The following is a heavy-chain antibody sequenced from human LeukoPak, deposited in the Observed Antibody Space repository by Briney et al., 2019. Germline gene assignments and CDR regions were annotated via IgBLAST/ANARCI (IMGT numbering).Heavy chain of an antibody. Sequence: GGSLRLSCAASAFTFSDYSMNWVRQAPGKGLEWISYISGRRSTIYYAASVRGRFTISRDNAKNSMYLQMNSLRAEDTAVYYCARDRLTSGSYFFDYWGQGTLVTVSS. CDR1: AFTFSDYS. D-gene: IGHD1-26*01. V-gene: IGHV3-48*01. CDR2: ISGRRSTI. CDR3: ARDRLTSGSYFFDY. J-gene: IGHJ4*02.